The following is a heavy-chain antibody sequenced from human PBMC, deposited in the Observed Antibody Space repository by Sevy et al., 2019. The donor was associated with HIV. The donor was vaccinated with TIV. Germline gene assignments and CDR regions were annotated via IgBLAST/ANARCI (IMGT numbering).Heavy chain of an antibody. CDR2: IYYSGST. V-gene: IGHV4-59*01. CDR1: GGSISSYY. J-gene: IGHJ4*02. D-gene: IGHD2-2*01. CDR3: ARLGAYCSSTSCYFDY. Sequence: SETLSLTYTVSGGSISSYYWSWIRQPPGKGLEWIGYIYYSGSTNYNPSLKSRVTISVDTSKNQFSLKLSSVTAADTAVYYCARLGAYCSSTSCYFDYWGQGTLVTVSS.